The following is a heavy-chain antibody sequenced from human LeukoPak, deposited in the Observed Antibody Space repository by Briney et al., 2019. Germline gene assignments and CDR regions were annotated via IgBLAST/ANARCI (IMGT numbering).Heavy chain of an antibody. CDR1: GGSISRYY. J-gene: IGHJ6*03. V-gene: IGHV4-59*08. CDR3: ARVGGPYYDFWSGYTPYYYYYYMDV. D-gene: IGHD3-3*01. Sequence: SETLSLTCTVSGGSISRYYWSWIRQHPGNGLEWIGYISYTGSTTYNSSLKSRVTISLDTSQNQFSLKLTSVTAADTAVYYCARVGGPYYDFWSGYTPYYYYYYMDVWGKGTTVTVSS. CDR2: ISYTGST.